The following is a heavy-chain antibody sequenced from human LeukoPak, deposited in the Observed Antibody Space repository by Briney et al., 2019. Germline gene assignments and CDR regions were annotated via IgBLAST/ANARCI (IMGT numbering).Heavy chain of an antibody. Sequence: ASVNVSCKASGYTFTSYVINWVRQATGQGREWMGWRNPNSGNTGYAQKFQGRVTMAWNTSISTAYMELSSLRSEDTAVYYCARGPGEIIYYYFYMDVWGKGTTVTVSS. J-gene: IGHJ6*03. CDR3: ARGPGEIIYYYFYMDV. CDR2: RNPNSGNT. V-gene: IGHV1-8*01. CDR1: GYTFTSYV. D-gene: IGHD3-10*01.